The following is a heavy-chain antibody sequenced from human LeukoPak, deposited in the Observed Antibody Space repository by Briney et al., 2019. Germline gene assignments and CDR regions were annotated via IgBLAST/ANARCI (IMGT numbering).Heavy chain of an antibody. CDR1: GFTFSSYA. J-gene: IGHJ5*02. V-gene: IGHV3-23*01. Sequence: GGSLRLSCAASGFTFSSYAMSWVRQAPGKGLEWVSAISGSGGSTYYADSVKGRFTISRDNSKNTLYLQMNSLRAEDTAVYYCAKTSRFMVRGVTTWFDPWGQGTLVTVSS. CDR3: AKTSRFMVRGVTTWFDP. CDR2: ISGSGGST. D-gene: IGHD3-10*01.